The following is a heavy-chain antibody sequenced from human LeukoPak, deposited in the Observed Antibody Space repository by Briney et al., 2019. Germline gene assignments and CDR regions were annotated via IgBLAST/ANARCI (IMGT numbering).Heavy chain of an antibody. Sequence: PSETLSLTCTVSGGSMSSYYWNWIRQPPGKGLEWIGHSYYSGSTQYHPSLKSRGTISVDTSKNQFSLKLSSVTATDTAVYYCARGVRDGYNYGSLFDYWGQGTLVTVSS. CDR1: GGSMSSYY. CDR3: ARGVRDGYNYGSLFDY. D-gene: IGHD5-24*01. J-gene: IGHJ4*02. V-gene: IGHV4-59*08. CDR2: SYYSGST.